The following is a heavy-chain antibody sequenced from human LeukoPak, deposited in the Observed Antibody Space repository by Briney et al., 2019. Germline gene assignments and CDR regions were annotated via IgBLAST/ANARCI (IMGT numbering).Heavy chain of an antibody. J-gene: IGHJ4*02. V-gene: IGHV1-8*01. CDR2: MNPNSGNT. CDR1: GYTFTSYD. Sequence: ASVKVSCKASGYTFTSYDINWVRQATGQGLGWMGWMNPNSGNTGYAQKFQGRVTMTRTTSINTAYMELSSLRSDDTAVYYCARESGLYGSGSRYWGQGTLVTVSS. CDR3: ARESGLYGSGSRY. D-gene: IGHD3-10*01.